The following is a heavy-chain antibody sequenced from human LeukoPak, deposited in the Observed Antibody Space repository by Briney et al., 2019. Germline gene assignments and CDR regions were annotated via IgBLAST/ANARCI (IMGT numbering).Heavy chain of an antibody. J-gene: IGHJ3*02. Sequence: GGSLRLSCAASGFTFSSYAMHWVRQAPGKGLEWVAVISYDGSNKYYADSVKGRFTISRDNSKNTLYLQMNSLRAEDTAVYYCARGGFWSGYYSEPRPSDIWGQGTMVTVSS. V-gene: IGHV3-30-3*01. CDR1: GFTFSSYA. CDR3: ARGGFWSGYYSEPRPSDI. CDR2: ISYDGSNK. D-gene: IGHD3-3*01.